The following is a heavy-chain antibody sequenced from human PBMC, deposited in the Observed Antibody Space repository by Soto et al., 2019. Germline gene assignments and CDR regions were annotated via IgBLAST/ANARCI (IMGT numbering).Heavy chain of an antibody. J-gene: IGHJ4*02. Sequence: LRLSCAASGFTFSNAWMSLVRQAPGKGLEWVGRIKSKTDGGTTDYAAPVKGRFTISRDDSKNTLYLQMNSLKTEDTAVYYCTTGPVWFGDHYWGQGTLVTVSS. V-gene: IGHV3-15*01. D-gene: IGHD3-10*01. CDR3: TTGPVWFGDHY. CDR1: GFTFSNAW. CDR2: IKSKTDGGTT.